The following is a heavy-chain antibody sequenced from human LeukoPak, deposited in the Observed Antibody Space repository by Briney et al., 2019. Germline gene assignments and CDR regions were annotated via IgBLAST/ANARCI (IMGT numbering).Heavy chain of an antibody. J-gene: IGHJ6*03. CDR2: ISPRSETI. CDR3: ARIDGPTVFTYYMDL. CDR1: GFSFNRRG. V-gene: IGHV3-48*04. D-gene: IGHD3-16*01. Sequence: GGSLRLSCATSGFSFNRRGMNWVRQPPGKGLDWVSYISPRSETIFYAESVQGRFAVSRDDAKGSLYLQMHTLRVEDTAVYYCARIDGPTVFTYYMDLWGKGTTVTVAS.